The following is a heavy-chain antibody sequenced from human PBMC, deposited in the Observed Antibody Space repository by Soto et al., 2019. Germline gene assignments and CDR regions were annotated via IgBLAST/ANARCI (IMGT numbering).Heavy chain of an antibody. CDR2: IGTLSDT. Sequence: GGSLRLSCAGSGFTFSTFDIHWVRQAPGRGLEWVSGIGTLSDTFYAASVQGRFTISRQNAKNSVYLQMNSLRAGDTAFYYCARGRSFSYDSTPPPMFDPWGQGTLVTVSS. V-gene: IGHV3-13*01. J-gene: IGHJ5*02. CDR3: ARGRSFSYDSTPPPMFDP. CDR1: GFTFSTFD. D-gene: IGHD3-10*01.